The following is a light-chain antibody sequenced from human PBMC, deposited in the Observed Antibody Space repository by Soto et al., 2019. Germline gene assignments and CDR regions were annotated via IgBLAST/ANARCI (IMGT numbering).Light chain of an antibody. CDR1: QSISSSY. J-gene: IGKJ3*01. CDR2: GAS. V-gene: IGKV3-20*01. Sequence: EIVLTQSPGTLSLSPGERATLSCRASQSISSSYLAWYQHKPGQAPRLLIYGASSRATGIPDRFSGSGSGTDFTLTISRLEPGDFAVYYCQQYGSSPLFIFGPGTKVDI. CDR3: QQYGSSPLFI.